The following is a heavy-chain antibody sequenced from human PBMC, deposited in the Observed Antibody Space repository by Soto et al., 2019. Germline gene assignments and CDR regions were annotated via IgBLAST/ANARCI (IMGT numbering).Heavy chain of an antibody. J-gene: IGHJ4*02. V-gene: IGHV3-30*18. CDR1: GFTFTNYG. Sequence: QVQLVESGGGVVQPGTSLRLSCAASGFTFTNYGMHWVRRARGKGLEWVATISNDGSKKYNADSVKGRFTISRDNSKNMLYLQMNSLRPEDTAVYYCAKDWDYRGDLDYWGQGTLVTVSS. CDR3: AKDWDYRGDLDY. D-gene: IGHD3-10*01. CDR2: ISNDGSKK.